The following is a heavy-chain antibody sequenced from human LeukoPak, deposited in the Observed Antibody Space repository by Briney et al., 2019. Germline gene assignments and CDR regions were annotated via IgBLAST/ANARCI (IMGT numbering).Heavy chain of an antibody. CDR3: GRGAESNYFDF. Sequence: ASVKVSCKASGYIFTSYYMHWVRQAPGQGLEWMGIINRNGDSTTYAQKFQGRVTMTRDTSTSTVYMELNSLRSEDTAVYYCGRGAESNYFDFWGQGTLVTVSS. CDR2: INRNGDST. J-gene: IGHJ4*02. CDR1: GYIFTSYY. V-gene: IGHV1-46*01.